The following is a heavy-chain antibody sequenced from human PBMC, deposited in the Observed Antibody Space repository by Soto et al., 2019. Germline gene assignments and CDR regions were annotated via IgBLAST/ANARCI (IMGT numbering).Heavy chain of an antibody. CDR1: GGSFSGYY. V-gene: IGHV4-34*01. D-gene: IGHD2-15*01. J-gene: IGHJ4*02. CDR3: ARGSCAYCSGAPGY. Sequence: SETLSLTCAVYGGSFSGYYWSWIRQPPGKGLEWIGEINHSGSTNYNPSLKSRVTISVDTSKNQFSLKLSSVTAADTAVYYCARGSCAYCSGAPGYWGQGTLVTVSS. CDR2: INHSGST.